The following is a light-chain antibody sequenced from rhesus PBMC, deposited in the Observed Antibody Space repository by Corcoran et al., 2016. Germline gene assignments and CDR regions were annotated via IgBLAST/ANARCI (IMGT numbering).Light chain of an antibody. CDR3: QQHDNSPWT. CDR1: TGISNW. CDR2: RAS. Sequence: DIQMTQSPSSLSASVGDRVTITCRASTGISNWLAWYQQKPGKAPKLLIYRASNLETGVPSRFSGSGSGTDFTLTISSLQPEDIATYYCQQHDNSPWTFGQGTKVEIK. J-gene: IGKJ1*01. V-gene: IGKV1-69*01.